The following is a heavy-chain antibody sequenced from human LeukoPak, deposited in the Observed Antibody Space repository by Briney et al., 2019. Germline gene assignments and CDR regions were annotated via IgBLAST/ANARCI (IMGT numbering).Heavy chain of an antibody. CDR2: ISHDGSKK. D-gene: IGHD3-10*01. V-gene: IGHV3-30*04. J-gene: IGHJ4*02. CDR3: ARTGDPLYYYGSGSYPKPGGPPDY. Sequence: GVSLRLSCAASKFTFSTYTLHWVRQAPGKGLKWVAVISHDGSKKYYADSVKGRFTISRDNSKNTLYLQMNSLRPEDTAVYYCARTGDPLYYYGSGSYPKPGGPPDYWGQGTLVTVSS. CDR1: KFTFSTYT.